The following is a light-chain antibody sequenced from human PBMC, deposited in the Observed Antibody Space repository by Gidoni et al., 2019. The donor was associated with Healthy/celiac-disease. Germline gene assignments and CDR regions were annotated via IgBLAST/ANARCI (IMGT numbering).Light chain of an antibody. Sequence: QSALPQPASVSGAPGQSITISCTGTSSDVGGYNYVSWYQQHPGKDPKLMIYDVSNRPSGVSNRFSGSKSGNTASLTISGLQAEDEADYYCSSYTSSSTLWVFGGGTKLTVL. CDR3: SSYTSSSTLWV. CDR2: DVS. CDR1: SSDVGGYNY. V-gene: IGLV2-14*01. J-gene: IGLJ3*02.